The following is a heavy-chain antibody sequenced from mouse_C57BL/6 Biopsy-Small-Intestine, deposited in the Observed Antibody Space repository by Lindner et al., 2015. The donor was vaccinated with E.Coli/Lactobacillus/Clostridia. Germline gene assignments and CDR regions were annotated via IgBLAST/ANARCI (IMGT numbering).Heavy chain of an antibody. J-gene: IGHJ3*01. Sequence: VQLQESGAELVRPGASVKLSCTASGFNIKDDYMHWVKQRPEQGLEWIGWIDPENGDTEYASKFQGKATITADTSSNTAYLQLSSLTSEDTAVYYCAGWLLRGAWFAYWGQGTLVTVSA. D-gene: IGHD2-3*01. CDR2: IDPENGDT. CDR3: AGWLLRGAWFAY. CDR1: GFNIKDDY. V-gene: IGHV14-4*01.